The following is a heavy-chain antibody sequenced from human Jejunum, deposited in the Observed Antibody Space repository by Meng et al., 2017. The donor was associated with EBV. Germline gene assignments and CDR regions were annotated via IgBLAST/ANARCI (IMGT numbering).Heavy chain of an antibody. CDR2: ICFSDYT. Sequence: LQLQESGPGLVKPSETLSSPCPVSGGSNSSSISCWGWIRQPPGKGLEWIGSICFSDYTYHNPSLKSRVAISADTSKNQFSLSLTSVTAADTAVYYCAMGPDYAKSGYWGQGTLVTVSS. V-gene: IGHV4-39*01. CDR3: AMGPDYAKSGY. CDR1: GGSNSSSISC. D-gene: IGHD4-17*01. J-gene: IGHJ4*02.